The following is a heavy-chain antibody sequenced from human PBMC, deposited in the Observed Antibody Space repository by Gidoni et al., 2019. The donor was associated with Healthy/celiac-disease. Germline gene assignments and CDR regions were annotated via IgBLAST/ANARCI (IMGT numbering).Heavy chain of an antibody. D-gene: IGHD2-2*01. CDR3: AKGGQYQLLPFDY. V-gene: IGHV3-23*01. Sequence: EVQLLESGGGLVQPGGSLRLSCAASGFTFSRYAMSWVRPAPGKGLEWVSAISGSGGSTYYADSVKGRFTISRDNSKNTLYLQMNSLRAEDTAVYYCAKGGQYQLLPFDYWGQGTLVTVSS. J-gene: IGHJ4*02. CDR2: ISGSGGST. CDR1: GFTFSRYA.